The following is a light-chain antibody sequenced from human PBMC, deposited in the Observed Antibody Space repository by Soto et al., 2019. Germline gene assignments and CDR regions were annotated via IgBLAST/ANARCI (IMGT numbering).Light chain of an antibody. J-gene: IGKJ5*01. CDR3: QQYGGSPIT. Sequence: MGLTQSPGTLSLSPGDRATLSCRASQSVSSSYLAWYQQKPGQAPRLLIYGASSRATGIPDRFSGSGSGTDFTLTITRLEPEDFALYYCQQYGGSPITFGLGTRLEI. V-gene: IGKV3-20*01. CDR2: GAS. CDR1: QSVSSSY.